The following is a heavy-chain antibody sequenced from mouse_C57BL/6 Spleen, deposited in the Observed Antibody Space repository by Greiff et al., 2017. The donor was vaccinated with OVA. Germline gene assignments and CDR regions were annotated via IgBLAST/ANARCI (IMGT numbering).Heavy chain of an antibody. D-gene: IGHD2-5*01. Sequence: VQLQQSGPGLVAPSQSLSITCTVSGFSLTSYGVHWVRQPPGKGLEWLVVIWSDGSTTYNSALKSRLSISKDNSKSQVFLKMNSLQTDDTAMYYCARHRNSNYSYAMDYWGQGTSVTVSS. CDR2: IWSDGST. CDR3: ARHRNSNYSYAMDY. CDR1: GFSLTSYG. V-gene: IGHV2-6-1*01. J-gene: IGHJ4*01.